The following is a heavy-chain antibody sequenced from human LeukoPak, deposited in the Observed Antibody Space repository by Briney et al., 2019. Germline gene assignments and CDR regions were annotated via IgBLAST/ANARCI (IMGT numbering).Heavy chain of an antibody. J-gene: IGHJ4*02. CDR3: AKGINLSFDYGPDY. Sequence: GGSLRLSCAASKFTFSNSWMSWVRQAPGKGLEWVANIKQDGSEKNYVDSVKGRFTISRDNAKNFLYLQMNSLRAEDTALYYCAKGINLSFDYGPDYWGQGTLVTVSS. CDR2: IKQDGSEK. CDR1: KFTFSNSW. V-gene: IGHV3-7*03. D-gene: IGHD4-17*01.